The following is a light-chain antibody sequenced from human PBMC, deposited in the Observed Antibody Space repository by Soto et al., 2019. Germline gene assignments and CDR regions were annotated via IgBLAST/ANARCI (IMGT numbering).Light chain of an antibody. Sequence: EIVMTQSSATLSVSPGERATLSCRASQSVSSNLAWYQQKPGQAPRLLIYGASTRATGIPARFSGGGSGTEFTLTISSLQSEDFAVYYCQQYNNWPRTFGQATKVDIK. J-gene: IGKJ1*01. CDR1: QSVSSN. V-gene: IGKV3-15*01. CDR2: GAS. CDR3: QQYNNWPRT.